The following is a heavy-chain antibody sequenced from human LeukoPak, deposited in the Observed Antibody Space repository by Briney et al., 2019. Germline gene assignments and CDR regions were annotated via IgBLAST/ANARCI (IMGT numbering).Heavy chain of an antibody. Sequence: PSETLSLTCSVSGASFPSGGFYWGWLRQSPGKGLEWIATIYYTGSTYSDPSLKSRVTISIDTSKNQFSLNVRSVSAADTAVYYCARHSGSGSLSRPFARWGQGTLVSVTS. V-gene: IGHV4-39*01. CDR3: ARHSGSGSLSRPFAR. J-gene: IGHJ5*02. D-gene: IGHD3-10*01. CDR2: IYYTGST. CDR1: GASFPSGGFY.